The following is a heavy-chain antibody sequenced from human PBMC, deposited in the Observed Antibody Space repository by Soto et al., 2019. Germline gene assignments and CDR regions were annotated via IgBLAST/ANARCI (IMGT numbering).Heavy chain of an antibody. D-gene: IGHD3-9*01. CDR2: TKGDGSKE. V-gene: IGHV3-7*01. J-gene: IGHJ3*02. CDR3: ARDLIYGVATAYYDVFDT. Sequence: EVQLVESGGGLVQPGGSLRLSCSASGFTLSTFWMAWLRQAPGKGLEWVANTKGDGSKESYLDSVKGRFTISRDNDKNSLYLHMNSLRAEDTALYYCARDLIYGVATAYYDVFDTWGQGTMVTVSS. CDR1: GFTLSTFW.